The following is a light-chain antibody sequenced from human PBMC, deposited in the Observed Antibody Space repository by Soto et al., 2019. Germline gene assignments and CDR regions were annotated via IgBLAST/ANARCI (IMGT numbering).Light chain of an antibody. CDR1: ASDVGAYDY. CDR2: EVR. J-gene: IGLJ1*01. Sequence: QSALTQPASVSGSPGQSITISCTGTASDVGAYDYVSWYQHHPGKPPKLLIFEVRDRPSGVSDRFSASKSGNTASLTISGLQPEDEADYFCSSNTSSSTLVFGAVTKLTVL. V-gene: IGLV2-14*01. CDR3: SSNTSSSTLV.